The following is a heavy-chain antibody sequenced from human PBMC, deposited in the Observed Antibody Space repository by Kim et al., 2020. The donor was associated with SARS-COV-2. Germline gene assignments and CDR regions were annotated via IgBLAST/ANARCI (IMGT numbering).Heavy chain of an antibody. J-gene: IGHJ4*02. CDR1: GFSSSSYW. D-gene: IGHD5-12*01. Sequence: GKSLKISCKGSGFSSSSYWIGWVRQMPGEGLELMGIIYLGDSDTRYSPSFQGQVTISADKSISAAYLQWTSLKASDTAMYYCARGGTDGYRYFDYWGQGALGTVSS. CDR3: ARGGTDGYRYFDY. CDR2: IYLGDSDT. V-gene: IGHV5-51*01.